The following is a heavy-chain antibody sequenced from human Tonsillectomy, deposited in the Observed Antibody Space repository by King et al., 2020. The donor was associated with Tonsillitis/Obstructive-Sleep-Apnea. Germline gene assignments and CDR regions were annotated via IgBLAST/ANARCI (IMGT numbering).Heavy chain of an antibody. CDR3: ARVQLWLRGFDY. CDR2: ISSSGSTI. J-gene: IGHJ4*02. Sequence: QLVQSGGGLVQPGGSLRLSCAASGFTFSSYEMNWVRQAPGKGLEWVSYISSSGSTIYYADSVKGRFTISRDNAKNSPYLQMNSLRAEDTAVYYCARVQLWLRGFDYWGQGTLVTVSS. D-gene: IGHD5-18*01. CDR1: GFTFSSYE. V-gene: IGHV3-48*03.